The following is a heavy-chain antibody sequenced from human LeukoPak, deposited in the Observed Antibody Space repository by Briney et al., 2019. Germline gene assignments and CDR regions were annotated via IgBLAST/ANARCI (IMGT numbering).Heavy chain of an antibody. CDR2: MSPNSGDT. CDR1: GYTFTSHD. CDR3: ARGPPNWGYDY. V-gene: IGHV1-8*01. D-gene: IGHD7-27*01. J-gene: IGHJ4*02. Sequence: ASVKVSCKASGYTFTSHDFNWVRQATGQRPEWMGWMSPNSGDTGYAQKFQDRVTMTRNTSISTAYMELSSLRSDDTAVYYCARGPPNWGYDYWGPGTLVTVSS.